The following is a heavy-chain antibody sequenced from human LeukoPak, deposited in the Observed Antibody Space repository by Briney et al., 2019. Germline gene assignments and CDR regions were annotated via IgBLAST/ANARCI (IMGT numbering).Heavy chain of an antibody. CDR2: IYYSGST. CDR3: ARRGIAAAGIDY. D-gene: IGHD6-13*01. V-gene: IGHV4-39*01. J-gene: IGHJ4*02. Sequence: KPSETLSLTCTVSGGSISSCSYYWGWIRQPPGKGLEWIGSIYYSGSTYYNPSLKSRVTISVDTSKNQFSLKLSSVTAADTAVYYCARRGIAAAGIDYWGQGTLVTVSS. CDR1: GGSISSCSYY.